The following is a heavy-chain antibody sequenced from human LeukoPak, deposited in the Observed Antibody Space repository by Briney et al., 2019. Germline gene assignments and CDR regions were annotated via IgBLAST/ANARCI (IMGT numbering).Heavy chain of an antibody. V-gene: IGHV3-13*01. CDR2: IGTAGDT. CDR1: GFTFSSYD. CDR3: ARMGATPLIPVNYYYYGMDV. J-gene: IGHJ6*02. D-gene: IGHD1-26*01. Sequence: GGSLRLSCAASGFTFSSYDMHWVRQATGKGLEWVSAIGTAGDTYYPGSVKGRFTISRENAKNSLYLQMNSLRAGDTAVYYCARMGATPLIPVNYYYYGMDVWGQGTTVTVSS.